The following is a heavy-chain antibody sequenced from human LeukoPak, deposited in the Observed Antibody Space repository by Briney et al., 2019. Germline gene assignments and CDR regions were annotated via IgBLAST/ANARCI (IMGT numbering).Heavy chain of an antibody. CDR2: ISSSGSTI. CDR1: GFTFQTFG. CDR3: AELGITMIGGV. J-gene: IGHJ6*04. D-gene: IGHD3-10*02. Sequence: GGSLRLSCAVSGFTFQTFGMHWVRQAPGKGLEWVSYISSSGSTIYYADSVKGRFTISRDNAKNSLYLQMNSLRAEDTAVYYCAELGITMIGGVWGKGTTVTISS. V-gene: IGHV3-48*04.